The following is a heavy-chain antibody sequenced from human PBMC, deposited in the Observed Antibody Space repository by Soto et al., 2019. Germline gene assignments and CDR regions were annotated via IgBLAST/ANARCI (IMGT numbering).Heavy chain of an antibody. V-gene: IGHV1-69*08. CDR1: GGTFSSYT. J-gene: IGHJ4*02. D-gene: IGHD1-26*01. CDR3: ARDMRGATLGY. CDR2: IIPILGIA. Sequence: QVKLVQSGAEVKKPGSSVKVSCKASGGTFSSYTISWVQQPPGQGLEWMGRIIPILGIANYAQKFKGRVTITADKATSTAYMELSSVSYEDTAVYYCARDMRGATLGYWGQGTLVTVSS.